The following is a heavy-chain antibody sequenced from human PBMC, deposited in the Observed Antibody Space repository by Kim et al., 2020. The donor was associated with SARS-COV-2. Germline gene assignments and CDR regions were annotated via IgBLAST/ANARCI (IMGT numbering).Heavy chain of an antibody. V-gene: IGHV4-39*01. J-gene: IGHJ4*02. D-gene: IGHD6-13*01. CDR1: GGSISSSTYY. Sequence: SETLSLTCTVSGGSISSSTYYWAWFRQPPRKGLEWIGSIYYSGSTYYNRYLKRRVTISIDTSKNQFSLRLISVTAAETAVFYCARQEGATAGTSHFDYWGQGVLVTVSS. CDR3: ARQEGATAGTSHFDY. CDR2: IYYSGST.